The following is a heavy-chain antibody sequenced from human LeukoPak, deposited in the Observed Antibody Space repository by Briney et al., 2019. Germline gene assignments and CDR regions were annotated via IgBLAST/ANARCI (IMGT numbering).Heavy chain of an antibody. CDR2: IYYSGST. CDR1: GGSISSYY. Sequence: SETLSLTCTASGGSISSYYWSWIRQPPGKGLEWIGYIYYSGSTNYNPSLKSRVTISVDTSKNQFSLKLSSVTAADTAVYYCARNYGGRQYYFDYRGQGTLVTVSS. CDR3: ARNYGGRQYYFDY. V-gene: IGHV4-59*01. D-gene: IGHD4-23*01. J-gene: IGHJ4*02.